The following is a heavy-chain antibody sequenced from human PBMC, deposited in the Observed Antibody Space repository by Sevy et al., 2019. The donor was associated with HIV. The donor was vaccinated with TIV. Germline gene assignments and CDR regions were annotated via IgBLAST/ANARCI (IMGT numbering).Heavy chain of an antibody. J-gene: IGHJ4*02. Sequence: SETLSLTCTVSGGSISSGGYYWSWIRQHPGKGLEWIGYIYYSGSTYYNPSLKSRVTISVDTSKNQFSLKLSSVTAADTAMYYCARTPYDYVWGTHFDYWGQGTLVTVSS. CDR3: ARTPYDYVWGTHFDY. D-gene: IGHD3-16*01. CDR1: GGSISSGGYY. V-gene: IGHV4-31*03. CDR2: IYYSGST.